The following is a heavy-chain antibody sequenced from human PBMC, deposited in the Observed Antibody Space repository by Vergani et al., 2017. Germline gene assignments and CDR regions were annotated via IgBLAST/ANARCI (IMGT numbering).Heavy chain of an antibody. D-gene: IGHD3-16*01. CDR3: ARELGLRAFDI. J-gene: IGHJ3*02. Sequence: QVQLQESGPGLVKPSETLSLTCTVSGGPISSYYWSWIRQPPGKGLEWIGYIYYSGRTNYNPSLKSRVTISVDTSKNQFSLKLSSVTAADTAVYYCARELGLRAFDIWGQGSMVTVAS. V-gene: IGHV4-59*01. CDR1: GGPISSYY. CDR2: IYYSGRT.